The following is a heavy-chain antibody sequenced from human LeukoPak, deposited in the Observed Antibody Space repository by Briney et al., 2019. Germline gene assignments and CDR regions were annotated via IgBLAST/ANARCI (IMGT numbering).Heavy chain of an antibody. Sequence: SVKVSCKASGFTFTSSAMQWVRQARGQRLEWIGWIVVGSGNANYAQKFQERVTITRDMSTSRAYMELSSLRSEDTAVYYCAAVQVGANYYFDYWGQGTLVTVSS. V-gene: IGHV1-58*02. CDR2: IVVGSGNA. CDR3: AAVQVGANYYFDY. CDR1: GFTFTSSA. J-gene: IGHJ4*02. D-gene: IGHD1-26*01.